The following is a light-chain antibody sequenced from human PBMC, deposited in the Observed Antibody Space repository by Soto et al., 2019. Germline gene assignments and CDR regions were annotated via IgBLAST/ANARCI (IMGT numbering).Light chain of an antibody. CDR3: GTWDNSLSAV. CDR2: TNG. J-gene: IGLJ2*01. Sequence: QSVLTQPPSVSGAPGQRVTISCTGTSSNIGAGYDVNWYQHLPGAAPKLLIYTNGNRPSGVPDRFSGSQSGTSATLGITGLQTGDEADYYCGTWDNSLSAVFGGGTKLTVL. CDR1: SSNIGAGYD. V-gene: IGLV1-40*01.